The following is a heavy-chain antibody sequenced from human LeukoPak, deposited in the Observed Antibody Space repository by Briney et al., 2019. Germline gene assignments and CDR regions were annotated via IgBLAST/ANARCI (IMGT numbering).Heavy chain of an antibody. CDR1: GFTFSSYS. CDR3: ARVGNTGDAVIIPAAMGFDN. J-gene: IGHJ4*02. D-gene: IGHD2-2*01. CDR2: ISSSSSYI. V-gene: IGHV3-21*01. Sequence: GGSLRLSCAASGFTFSSYSMNWVRQAPGKGLEWVSSISSSSSYIYYADSVKGRFTISRDNAKNSLYLQMNSLRAEDTAVYFCARVGNTGDAVIIPAAMGFDNWGQGTVVTVSS.